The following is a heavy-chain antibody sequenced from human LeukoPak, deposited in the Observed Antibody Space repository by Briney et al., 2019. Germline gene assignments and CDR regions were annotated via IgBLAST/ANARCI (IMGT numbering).Heavy chain of an antibody. Sequence: SETLSLTCTVSGGSISSYYWSWIRQPPGKGLEWIGYIYYSGSTNYNPSLKSRVTISVDTSKNQFSLKLSSVTAADTAVYYCARRYCSGGSCPTDCWGQGTLVTVSS. CDR3: ARRYCSGGSCPTDC. V-gene: IGHV4-59*01. CDR1: GGSISSYY. CDR2: IYYSGST. J-gene: IGHJ4*02. D-gene: IGHD2-15*01.